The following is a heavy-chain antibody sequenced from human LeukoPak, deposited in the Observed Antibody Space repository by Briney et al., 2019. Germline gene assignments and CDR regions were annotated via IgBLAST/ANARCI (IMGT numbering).Heavy chain of an antibody. Sequence: GASVKVSCKASGYTFTSYSMHWVRQAPGQGPEWMGIINPSSGSTSYAQKFQGRVTMTRDTSTSTVYMELSGLRSEDTAVYYCASGYSTSWYEDDTDDYYYYYMDVWGKGTTVTVSS. CDR3: ASGYSTSWYEDDTDDYYYYYMDV. V-gene: IGHV1-46*01. J-gene: IGHJ6*03. CDR2: INPSSGST. CDR1: GYTFTSYS. D-gene: IGHD6-13*01.